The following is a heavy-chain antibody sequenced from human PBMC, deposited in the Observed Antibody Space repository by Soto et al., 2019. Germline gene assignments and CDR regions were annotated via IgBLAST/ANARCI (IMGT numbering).Heavy chain of an antibody. CDR1: GFNISTNY. CDR3: VGPVEMVTL. D-gene: IGHD5-18*01. V-gene: IGHV3-53*01. CDR2: IFGDGTTT. Sequence: EVQLVQSGGALIQPGGSLRLSCLASGFNISTNYINWVRQAPGKGLEWVSVIFGDGTTTYYAASVEGRFTISRDNSKNPLYLQMKSLRAEDTAMYYCVGPVEMVTLWGQGTLVTVSS. J-gene: IGHJ4*02.